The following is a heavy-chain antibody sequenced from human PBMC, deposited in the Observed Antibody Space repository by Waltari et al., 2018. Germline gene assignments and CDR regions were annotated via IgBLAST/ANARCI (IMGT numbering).Heavy chain of an antibody. CDR1: GFTFSPYW. Sequence: EVQLVESGGALVQPGVSLRLSCATSGFTFSPYWMHWVRQAPGKGLMWVAHIESDESRTTYAESVKGRFTISRDNAKNTVYLQMNSLRDEDTAVYYCVRDEPGDGLDYWGQGTLVTVSS. CDR2: IESDESRT. V-gene: IGHV3-74*03. D-gene: IGHD7-27*01. CDR3: VRDEPGDGLDY. J-gene: IGHJ4*02.